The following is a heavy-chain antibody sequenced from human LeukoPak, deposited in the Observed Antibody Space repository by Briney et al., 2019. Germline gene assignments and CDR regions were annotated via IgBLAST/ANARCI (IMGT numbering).Heavy chain of an antibody. CDR2: ISSSSSYI. V-gene: IGHV3-21*01. CDR3: ARPPYYYDSSGYQGDY. Sequence: GGSLRLSCAASGFTFSSYSMNWVRQAPGKGLEWVSSISSSSSYIYYADSVKGRFTISRDNGKNSLYLQMNSLRAEDTAVYYCARPPYYYDSSGYQGDYWGQGTLVTVSS. J-gene: IGHJ4*02. CDR1: GFTFSSYS. D-gene: IGHD3-22*01.